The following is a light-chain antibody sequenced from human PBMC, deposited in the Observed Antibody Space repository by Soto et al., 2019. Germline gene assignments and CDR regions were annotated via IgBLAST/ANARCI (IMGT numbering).Light chain of an antibody. CDR1: SSDVGGFNY. V-gene: IGLV2-14*01. CDR3: SSYAGSNRV. CDR2: DVY. J-gene: IGLJ1*01. Sequence: QSVLTQPASVSGSPGQSITISGTGTSSDVGGFNYVSWYQQHPGKAPKLLIFDVYSRPSGISNRFSGSESGNTASLTISGLQAEDEADYYCSSYAGSNRVFGTGTKVTVL.